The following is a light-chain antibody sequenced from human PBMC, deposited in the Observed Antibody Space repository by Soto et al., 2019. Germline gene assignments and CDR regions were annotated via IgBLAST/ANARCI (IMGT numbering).Light chain of an antibody. Sequence: QSALTQPASVSGSPGQSITISCTGTSSDIGGYNFVSWYQHHPGKAPKLMILAFSNRTSGVSNRVSGSKSGNTAFLTIYGLQPEDESDYFFYSYTSSSTNVFGSGTKLTVL. CDR1: SSDIGGYNF. CDR3: YSYTSSSTNV. J-gene: IGLJ1*01. CDR2: AFS. V-gene: IGLV2-14*01.